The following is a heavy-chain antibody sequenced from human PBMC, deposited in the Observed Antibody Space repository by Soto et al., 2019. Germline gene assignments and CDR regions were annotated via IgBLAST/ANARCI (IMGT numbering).Heavy chain of an antibody. J-gene: IGHJ3*02. CDR3: ARVSGGFAGGDYVENEAFDI. CDR2: INSDGSST. V-gene: IGHV3-74*01. CDR1: GFTFSSYW. D-gene: IGHD4-17*01. Sequence: GGSLRLSCAASGFTFSSYWMHWVRQAPGKGLVWVSRINSDGSSTSYADSVKGRFTISRDNAKNTLYLQMNSLRAEDTAVYYCARVSGGFAGGDYVENEAFDIWGQGTMVTVSS.